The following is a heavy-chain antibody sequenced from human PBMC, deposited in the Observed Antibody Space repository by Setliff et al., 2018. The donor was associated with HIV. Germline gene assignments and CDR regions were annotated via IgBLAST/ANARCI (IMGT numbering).Heavy chain of an antibody. V-gene: IGHV4-59*04. CDR2: TYNRGYT. Sequence: LSLTCTVSGGSISTYYWSWIRQYPGKGLEWIGYTYNRGYTYYSPSLKSRVIMSVDPSKNQFSLRLNSVTAADTALYYCAREERTSWPRVDYWGQGALVTVSS. J-gene: IGHJ4*02. CDR3: AREERTSWPRVDY. D-gene: IGHD6-13*01. CDR1: GGSISTYY.